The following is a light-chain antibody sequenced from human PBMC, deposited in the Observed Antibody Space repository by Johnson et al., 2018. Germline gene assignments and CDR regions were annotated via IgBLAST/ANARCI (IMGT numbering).Light chain of an antibody. CDR2: ENN. V-gene: IGLV1-51*02. CDR3: GTWDSSLSAGNV. CDR1: SSNIGNNY. Sequence: QSVLTQPPSVSAAPGQKVTISCSGGSSNIGNNYVSWYQQLPGTAPKLLIYENNKRPSGFPDRFSGSKSGTSATLGLPGLQPGDEPDYYCGTWDSSLSAGNVFGTGTKVTVL. J-gene: IGLJ1*01.